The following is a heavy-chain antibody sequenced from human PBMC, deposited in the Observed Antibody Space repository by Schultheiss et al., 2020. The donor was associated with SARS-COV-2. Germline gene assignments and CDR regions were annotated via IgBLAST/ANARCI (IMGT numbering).Heavy chain of an antibody. J-gene: IGHJ2*01. CDR1: GFTFSSYS. CDR2: ISSNGGST. V-gene: IGHV3-64D*06. CDR3: VKLAYCGGDCYFWYFDL. D-gene: IGHD2-21*02. Sequence: GGSLRLSCAASGFTFSSYSMNWVRQAPGKGLEYVSAISSNGGSTYYADSVKGRFTISRDNSKNTLYLQMSSLRAEDTAVYYCVKLAYCGGDCYFWYFDLWGRGTLVTVSS.